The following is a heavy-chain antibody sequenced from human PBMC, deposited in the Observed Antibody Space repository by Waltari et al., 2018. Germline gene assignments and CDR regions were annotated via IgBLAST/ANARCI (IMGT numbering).Heavy chain of an antibody. CDR3: ARAATVVSRWAFDI. CDR2: IYTSGRT. Sequence: QVQLQESGPGLVKPSQTLSLTCTVSGGSISSGSYYWSWLRQPAGTGLEWIERIYTSGRTNYNPSLKSRVTISVDTSKNQFSLKLSSVTAADTAVYYGARAATVVSRWAFDIWGQGTMVTVSS. D-gene: IGHD4-17*01. V-gene: IGHV4-61*02. J-gene: IGHJ3*02. CDR1: GGSISSGSYY.